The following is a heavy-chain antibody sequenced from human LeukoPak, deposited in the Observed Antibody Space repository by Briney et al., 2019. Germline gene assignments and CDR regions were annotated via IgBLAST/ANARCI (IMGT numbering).Heavy chain of an antibody. CDR2: INTGGRNK. Sequence: GGSLRLSCVVSGVTFSQSCMHWVRQAPGKGLVWVSRINTGGRNKVYADSVKGRFTISRDNAKNSLYLQMNRRRAEDAAVYYCAREQSIAAPTTVDYGGKGTLVSVSS. CDR3: AREQSIAAPTTVDY. CDR1: GVTFSQSC. V-gene: IGHV3-74*01. D-gene: IGHD6-6*01. J-gene: IGHJ4*02.